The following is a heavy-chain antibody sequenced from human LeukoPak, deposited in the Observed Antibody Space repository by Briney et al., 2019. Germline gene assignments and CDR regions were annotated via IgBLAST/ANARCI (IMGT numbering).Heavy chain of an antibody. Sequence: SVKVSCKASGGTFSSYAISWVRQAPGQGVEWMGRIIPILGIANYAQKFQGRVTITADKSTSTAYMELSSLRSEDTAVYYCAREGYGGNRPFDYWGQGTLVTVSS. V-gene: IGHV1-69*04. D-gene: IGHD4-17*01. CDR2: IIPILGIA. CDR1: GGTFSSYA. CDR3: AREGYGGNRPFDY. J-gene: IGHJ4*02.